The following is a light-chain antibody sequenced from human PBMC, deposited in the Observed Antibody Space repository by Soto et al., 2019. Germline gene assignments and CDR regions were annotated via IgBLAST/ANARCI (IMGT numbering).Light chain of an antibody. Sequence: QSVLTQPPSASGTPGQRVTMSCSGSSSNIGSNTVNWYQQVPGTAPKLLIHSNNQRPSGVPDRFSGSKSGTSASLAISGLQSEDEADYYCAAWDDSLNGHVFGTGTKVTVL. CDR1: SSNIGSNT. CDR2: SNN. V-gene: IGLV1-44*01. CDR3: AAWDDSLNGHV. J-gene: IGLJ1*01.